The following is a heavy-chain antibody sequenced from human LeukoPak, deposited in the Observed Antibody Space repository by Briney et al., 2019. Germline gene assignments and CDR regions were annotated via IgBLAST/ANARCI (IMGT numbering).Heavy chain of an antibody. CDR1: GGSFSGYC. D-gene: IGHD3-3*01. Sequence: SETLSLTCAVYGGSFSGYCWSWIRQPPGKGLEWIGEINHSGSTNYNPSLKSRVTISVDTSKNQFSLKLSSVTAADTAVYYCAGTDDFWSGYSLDYWGQGTLVTVSS. J-gene: IGHJ4*02. CDR3: AGTDDFWSGYSLDY. CDR2: INHSGST. V-gene: IGHV4-34*01.